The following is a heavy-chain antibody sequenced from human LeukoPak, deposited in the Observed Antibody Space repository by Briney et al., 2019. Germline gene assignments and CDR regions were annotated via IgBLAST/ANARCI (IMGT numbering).Heavy chain of an antibody. J-gene: IGHJ4*02. Sequence: GGSLRLSCAASGFTFNAYSMHWVRQAPGKGLEWVAVIASDSSIIYYTDSVKGRFTVSRDNSKDTLYMQMNSLRGEDTALYYCAKERQEGETPFGYWGQGSLVTVSS. V-gene: IGHV3-30*04. D-gene: IGHD4-23*01. CDR3: AKERQEGETPFGY. CDR2: IASDSSII. CDR1: GFTFNAYS.